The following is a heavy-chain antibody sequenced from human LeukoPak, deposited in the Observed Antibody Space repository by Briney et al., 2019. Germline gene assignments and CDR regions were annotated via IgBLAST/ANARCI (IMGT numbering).Heavy chain of an antibody. J-gene: IGHJ4*02. D-gene: IGHD1-26*01. CDR3: ARIPSGSYLYYFDY. CDR2: ISYDGSNK. V-gene: IGHV3-30-3*01. Sequence: GGSLRLSCAASGFTFSSYAMHWVRQAPGKGPEWVAVISYDGSNKYYADSVKGRFTISRDNSKNTLYLQMNSLRAEDTAVYYCARIPSGSYLYYFDYWGQGTLVTVSS. CDR1: GFTFSSYA.